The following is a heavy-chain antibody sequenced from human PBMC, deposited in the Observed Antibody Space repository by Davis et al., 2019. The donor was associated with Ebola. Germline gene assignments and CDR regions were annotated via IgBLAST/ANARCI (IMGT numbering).Heavy chain of an antibody. V-gene: IGHV3-23*01. D-gene: IGHD6-13*01. CDR1: GFTFSNYD. CDR2: SGGTT. CDR3: ARVGIAAAGTHY. Sequence: GESLKISCATSGFTFSNYDISWVRQAPGKGLEWVSVSGGTTFYADSVKGRFTISRDNSKNTLYLQMNSLRAEDTAVYYCARVGIAAAGTHYWGQGTLVTVSS. J-gene: IGHJ4*02.